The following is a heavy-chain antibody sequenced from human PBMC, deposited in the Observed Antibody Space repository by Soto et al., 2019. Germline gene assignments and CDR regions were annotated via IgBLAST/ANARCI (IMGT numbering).Heavy chain of an antibody. J-gene: IGHJ4*02. D-gene: IGHD3-16*01. Sequence: EVQLVESGEGLVQPGGSLRLSCAASGFTFSSYAMHWVRQAPGKGLEYVSAISSNGGSTYYADSVKGRFTISRDNSNHTLYLQMGGVGAEDMGVYYGGRGRRGGYGGGGGWGGGLDYWGQGTLVTVSS. CDR3: GRGRRGGYGGGGGWGGGLDY. CDR2: ISSNGGST. CDR1: GFTFSSYA. V-gene: IGHV3-64*02.